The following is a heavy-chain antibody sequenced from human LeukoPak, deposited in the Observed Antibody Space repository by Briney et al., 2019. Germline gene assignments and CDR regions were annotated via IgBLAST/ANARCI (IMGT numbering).Heavy chain of an antibody. CDR2: IYYSGST. CDR1: GGSISSADHY. V-gene: IGHV4-30-4*08. Sequence: SETLSLTCTVSGGSISSADHYWSWIRQPPGTGLEWIGSIYYSGSTYYNPSLKSRVTISLDTSKNQFSLKLSSVTAADTAVYYCSTSHCSSTSRYSLDIWGQGTMVTVSS. D-gene: IGHD2-2*01. J-gene: IGHJ3*02. CDR3: STSHCSSTSRYSLDI.